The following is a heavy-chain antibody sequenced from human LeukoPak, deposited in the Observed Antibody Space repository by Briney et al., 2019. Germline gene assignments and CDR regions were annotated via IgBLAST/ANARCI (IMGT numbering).Heavy chain of an antibody. J-gene: IGHJ3*02. CDR3: ARSLRYFDWLSPSPPFDI. CDR1: GGSISSGSYY. D-gene: IGHD3-9*01. CDR2: IYTSGST. Sequence: PSETLSLTCTVSGGSISSGSYYWSWIRQPAGKGLEWIGRIYTSGSTNYNPSLKSRVTISVDTSKNQFSLKLSSVTAADTAVYYCARSLRYFDWLSPSPPFDIWGQGTMVTVSS. V-gene: IGHV4-61*02.